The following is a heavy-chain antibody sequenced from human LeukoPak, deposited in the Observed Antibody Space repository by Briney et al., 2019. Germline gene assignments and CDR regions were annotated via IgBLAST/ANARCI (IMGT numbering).Heavy chain of an antibody. V-gene: IGHV3-7*01. D-gene: IGHD2-2*01. J-gene: IGHJ6*03. CDR2: IKQDGSEK. CDR1: GFTFSSYW. CDR3: ARDPHIVVVPAATNYYYYMDV. Sequence: GGSLRLSCAASGFTFSSYWMSWVRQAPGKGLEWVANIKQDGSEKYYVDSVKGRFTISRDNAKNSLYLQMNSLRAEDTAVYYCARDPHIVVVPAATNYYYYMDVWGKGTTVTVSS.